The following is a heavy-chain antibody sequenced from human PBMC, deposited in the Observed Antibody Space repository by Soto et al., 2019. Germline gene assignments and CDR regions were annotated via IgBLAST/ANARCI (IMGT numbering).Heavy chain of an antibody. D-gene: IGHD5-18*01. V-gene: IGHV3-30-3*01. CDR3: ARTGYSYDPDYYYYGMDV. CDR1: GFTFSSYA. Sequence: GGSLRLSCAASGFTFSSYAMHWVRQAPGKGLEWVAVISYDGSNKYYADSVKGRFTISRDNSKNTLYLQMNSLRAEDTAVYYCARTGYSYDPDYYYYGMDVWGQGTTVTVSS. J-gene: IGHJ6*02. CDR2: ISYDGSNK.